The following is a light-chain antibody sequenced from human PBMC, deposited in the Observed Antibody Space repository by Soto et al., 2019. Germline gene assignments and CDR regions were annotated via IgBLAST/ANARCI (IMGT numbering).Light chain of an antibody. CDR1: QSVSSSF. V-gene: IGKV3-20*01. CDR3: HQYDRSPWT. CDR2: GAS. Sequence: EIALTQSPGTLSLSPGERATLSCRASQSVSSSFLAWYQQKPGQAPRLLIYGASSRATGIPDRFSGSGSGTDFTLTISRLEPEDFAVYYCHQYDRSPWTFGQGTRVEIK. J-gene: IGKJ1*01.